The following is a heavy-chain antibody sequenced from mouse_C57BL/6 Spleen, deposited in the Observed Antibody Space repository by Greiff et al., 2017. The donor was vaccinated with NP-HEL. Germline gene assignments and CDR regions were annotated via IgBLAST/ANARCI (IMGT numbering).Heavy chain of an antibody. V-gene: IGHV5-17*01. CDR2: ISSGSSTI. D-gene: IGHD1-1*01. J-gene: IGHJ4*01. CDR1: GFTFTDYG. CDR3: AGGYTAGVVNHDYCALDD. Sequence: EVMLVESGGGLVKPGGSLKLSCAASGFTFTDYGMHWVRQTPEKGLEWVAYISSGSSTIYYADTVKGRFTISRDNAKNTLFLQMTSLRSEATAMYDCAGGYTAGVVNHDYCALDDWGKGTTVTVSS.